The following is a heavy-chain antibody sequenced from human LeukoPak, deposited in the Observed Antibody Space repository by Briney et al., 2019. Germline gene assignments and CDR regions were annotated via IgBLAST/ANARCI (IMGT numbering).Heavy chain of an antibody. V-gene: IGHV1-69*04. CDR2: IIPILGIA. Sequence: SVKLSCKASGGTFSSYAISWVRQAPGQGLEWMGRIIPILGIANYAQKFQGRVTIPADKSTSTRYMEQSSLRSEDTAVYYCASKVGERWGQGTVVTVSS. J-gene: IGHJ4*02. CDR1: GGTFSSYA. D-gene: IGHD3-16*01. CDR3: ASKVGER.